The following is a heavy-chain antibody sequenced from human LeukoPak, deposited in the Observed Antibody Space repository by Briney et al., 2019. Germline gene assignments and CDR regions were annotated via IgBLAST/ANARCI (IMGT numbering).Heavy chain of an antibody. CDR2: NYWDDDK. CDR3: AHRSRDYGCNQFDY. V-gene: IGHV2-5*02. J-gene: IGHJ4*02. D-gene: IGHD4-23*01. CDR1: GFSLRTSGVG. Sequence: SGPTLLHPTPPLTLTFTFSGFSLRTSGVGVGWIRQPPGKALEWLTLNYWDDDKRYSPSLKSRLTITKDTSKNQVVLTMTNMDPVDTATYYFAHRSRDYGCNQFDYWGQGTLVTVSS.